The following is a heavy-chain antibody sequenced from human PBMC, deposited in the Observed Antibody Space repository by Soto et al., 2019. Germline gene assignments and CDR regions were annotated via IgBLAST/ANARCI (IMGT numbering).Heavy chain of an antibody. CDR3: AHSPYCSGGSCYSSWFDP. V-gene: IGHV2-5*02. J-gene: IGHJ5*02. CDR1: GFSLSTSGVG. Sequence: QITLKESGPPLVKPTQTLTLTCTFSGFSLSTSGVGVGWIRQPPGKALEWLALIYWDDDKRYSPSLKSRLTITKDTSKNQVVLTMTNMDPVDTATYYCAHSPYCSGGSCYSSWFDPWGQGTLVTVSS. CDR2: IYWDDDK. D-gene: IGHD2-15*01.